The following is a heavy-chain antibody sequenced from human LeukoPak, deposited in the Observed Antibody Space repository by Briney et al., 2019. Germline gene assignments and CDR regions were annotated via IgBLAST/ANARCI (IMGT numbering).Heavy chain of an antibody. D-gene: IGHD3-16*01. Sequence: GGSLRLSCAASGFTFSSYAMSWVRQAPGKGLEWVSAISGSGGSTYYADSVKGRFTISRDNAKNSLYLQMNSLRDEDTAVYYCARDSRPRGIDAFDIWGQGTMVTVSS. CDR3: ARDSRPRGIDAFDI. V-gene: IGHV3-23*01. J-gene: IGHJ3*02. CDR2: ISGSGGST. CDR1: GFTFSSYA.